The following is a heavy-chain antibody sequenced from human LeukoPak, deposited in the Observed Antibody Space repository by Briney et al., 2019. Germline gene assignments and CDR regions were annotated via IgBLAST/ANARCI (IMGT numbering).Heavy chain of an antibody. CDR1: GYTFTNYF. CDR3: ARDSREYSYRQGVDY. CDR2: INLLVVIR. J-gene: IGHJ4*02. D-gene: IGHD5-18*01. Sequence: GASVGVSCKTSGYTFTNYFLHWVRQAPGQRLEWMGIINLLVVIRDYVHRFQGRVAMTRDTSTSTVYMELSSLRSEDTAVYYCARDSREYSYRQGVDYWGEGTLGTLSS. V-gene: IGHV1-46*01.